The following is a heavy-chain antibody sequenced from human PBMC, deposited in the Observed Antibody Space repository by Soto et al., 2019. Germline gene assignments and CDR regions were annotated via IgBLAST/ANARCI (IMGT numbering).Heavy chain of an antibody. D-gene: IGHD3-9*01. Sequence: QLQLQESGPGLVKPSETLSLTCTVSGDSISSSSYFWGWIRQPPGKGLEWICNIYYSGSTYYNPSLKSRVTISVDTSKNHFSLKLTSVTAADTAVYYCARRGYFDWFGAFDIWGQGTMVTVSS. V-gene: IGHV4-39*02. CDR1: GDSISSSSYF. CDR2: IYYSGST. CDR3: ARRGYFDWFGAFDI. J-gene: IGHJ3*02.